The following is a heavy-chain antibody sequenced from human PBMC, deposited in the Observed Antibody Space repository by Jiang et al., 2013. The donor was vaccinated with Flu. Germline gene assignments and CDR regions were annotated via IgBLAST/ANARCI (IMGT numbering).Heavy chain of an antibody. CDR2: LSYDGISD. D-gene: IGHD1-26*01. J-gene: IGHJ4*02. Sequence: QLVESGGGVVQPGGSLRLSCAASGFTFTDNAMHWVRQAPGKGLEWVAVLSYDGISDYHADSVRGRFTVAGDSSRKTAYLQMNSLRPEDTAMYYCVRDDSGFDLWGQGTLVTVSS. CDR1: GFTFTDNA. CDR3: VRDDSGFDL. V-gene: IGHV3-30-3*01.